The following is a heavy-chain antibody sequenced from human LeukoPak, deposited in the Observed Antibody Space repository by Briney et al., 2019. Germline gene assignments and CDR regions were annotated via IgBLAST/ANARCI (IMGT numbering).Heavy chain of an antibody. D-gene: IGHD5-24*01. V-gene: IGHV3-64*01. CDR2: ISSNGGST. J-gene: IGHJ4*02. Sequence: GGSLRLSCAASGFTFSSYAMHWVRQAPGKGLEYVSAISSNGGSTYYANSVKGRFTISRDNSKNTLYLQMGSLRAEDMAVYYCARPSRLRKVEMATIIPEYFDYWGQGTLVTVSS. CDR1: GFTFSSYA. CDR3: ARPSRLRKVEMATIIPEYFDY.